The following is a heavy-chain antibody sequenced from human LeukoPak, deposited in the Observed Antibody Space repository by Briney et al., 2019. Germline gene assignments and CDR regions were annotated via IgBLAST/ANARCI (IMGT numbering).Heavy chain of an antibody. Sequence: ASMKVSCKASGYTFTGYYMHWVRQAPGQGLEWLGWINPNSGGTNYAQKFQGWVTMTRDTSISTAYMELSRLRSDDTAVYYCARDGATVAAENYYYYGMDVWGQGTTVTVSS. J-gene: IGHJ6*02. D-gene: IGHD4-11*01. CDR3: ARDGATVAAENYYYYGMDV. V-gene: IGHV1-2*04. CDR2: INPNSGGT. CDR1: GYTFTGYY.